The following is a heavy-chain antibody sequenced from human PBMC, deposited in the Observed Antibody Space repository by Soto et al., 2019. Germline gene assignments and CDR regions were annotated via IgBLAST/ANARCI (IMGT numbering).Heavy chain of an antibody. Sequence: PGGSLRLSCAASGFTFSSFAMHWVRQAPGKGLEWVAGIRYDGSKKYYADSVKGRFTISRDNSKNTLFLQMSSLGPVDTALYYCARGPPYTSAWSSYWGQGTLVTVSS. CDR3: ARGPPYTSAWSSY. V-gene: IGHV3-30*04. J-gene: IGHJ4*02. CDR2: IRYDGSKK. D-gene: IGHD6-19*01. CDR1: GFTFSSFA.